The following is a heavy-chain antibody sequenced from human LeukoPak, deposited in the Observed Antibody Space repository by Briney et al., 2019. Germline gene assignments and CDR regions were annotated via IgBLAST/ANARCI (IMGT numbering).Heavy chain of an antibody. CDR2: VYYNGNT. CDR3: ATILPVNYYMDV. D-gene: IGHD2-21*01. CDR1: GGSISGNSYY. V-gene: IGHV4-39*01. Sequence: SETLSLTCNVSGGSISGNSYYWAWIRQSPGQGLDWIGSVYYNGNTYYNPSHKSRVTISVDTSKNQFTLKLSSVTAADTAVYYCATILPVNYYMDVWGKGTTVTVSS. J-gene: IGHJ6*03.